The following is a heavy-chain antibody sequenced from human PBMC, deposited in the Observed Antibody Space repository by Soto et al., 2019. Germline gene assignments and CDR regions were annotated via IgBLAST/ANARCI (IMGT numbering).Heavy chain of an antibody. Sequence: SETLCLTCTVSGDSLGNYSWFWIRQPVGKGLEWIGRVSSSGNTNANPTLNSRATMSIDTSKNQFSLRLRSVTAADTAVYYCASAEYDILPGTYAMDVWGQGTTVTVSS. V-gene: IGHV4-4*07. D-gene: IGHD3-9*01. CDR3: ASAEYDILPGTYAMDV. CDR2: VSSSGNT. CDR1: GDSLGNYS. J-gene: IGHJ6*02.